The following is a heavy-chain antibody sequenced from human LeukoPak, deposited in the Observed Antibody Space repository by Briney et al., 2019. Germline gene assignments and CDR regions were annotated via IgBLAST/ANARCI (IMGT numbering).Heavy chain of an antibody. CDR1: RFTFTSSA. CDR2: IVVGSGNT. J-gene: IGHJ4*02. CDR3: APREAYGEGY. D-gene: IGHD3-10*01. Sequence: PVKVSCKPSRFTFTSSAVQWVPHARGQRREWIGWIVVGSGNTNYAQKFQERVTITMDMSTSTAYMELSSLRSKDTAVYYCAPREAYGEGYWGQGTLVTVSS. V-gene: IGHV1-58*01.